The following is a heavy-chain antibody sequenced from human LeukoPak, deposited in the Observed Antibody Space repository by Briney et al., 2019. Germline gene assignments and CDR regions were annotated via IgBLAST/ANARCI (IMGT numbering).Heavy chain of an antibody. CDR2: INTDGSST. D-gene: IGHD2-2*01. Sequence: GGSLRLSCAASGFTFSSYWMHWVRQAPGKGLVWVSRINTDGSSTNYADSVKGRFTISRDNAKNTLYLQMNRLRAEDTAVYYCARGIQPRASDIWGQGTMVTVSS. CDR3: ARGIQPRASDI. CDR1: GFTFSSYW. V-gene: IGHV3-74*01. J-gene: IGHJ3*02.